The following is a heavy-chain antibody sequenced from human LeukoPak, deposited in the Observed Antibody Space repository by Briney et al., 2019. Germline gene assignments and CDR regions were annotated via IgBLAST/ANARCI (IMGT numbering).Heavy chain of an antibody. V-gene: IGHV3-7*01. Sequence: GGSLRLSCAASGFTFGSYWMTWMRQTPGKGLEWVANIKTDGSETYYLDSVKGRFTVSRDNAKNSLFLQMNSLRAEDTAIYYCAREIQRDYYDSSGYWDWGQGTLVTVSS. CDR3: AREIQRDYYDSSGYWD. J-gene: IGHJ4*02. CDR1: GFTFGSYW. CDR2: IKTDGSET. D-gene: IGHD3-22*01.